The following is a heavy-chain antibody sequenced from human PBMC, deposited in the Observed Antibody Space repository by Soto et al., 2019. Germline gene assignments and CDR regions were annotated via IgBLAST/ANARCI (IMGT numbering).Heavy chain of an antibody. CDR1: GDSISGGNYY. CDR3: ARLYTYGYYHFDH. V-gene: IGHV4-31*03. Sequence: SETLSLTCTASGDSISGGNYYWTWIRQHPGRGLEWIGYIYYTGTTHYSPSLQSRVTMSVDTSMNQISLTLTSLTPADTAVYFCARLYTYGYYHFDHWGQGTLVTVSS. CDR2: IYYTGTT. D-gene: IGHD3-22*01. J-gene: IGHJ4*02.